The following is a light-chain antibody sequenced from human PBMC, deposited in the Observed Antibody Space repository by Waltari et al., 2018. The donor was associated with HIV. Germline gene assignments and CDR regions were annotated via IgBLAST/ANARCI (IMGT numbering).Light chain of an antibody. V-gene: IGKV1-5*03. Sequence: DIQMAQSPSSLSASVGDRVTITCRASQNIMRYLNWYQQKPGKAPKLLIYKASSLESGVPSRFSGSGSGTEFTLTISSLQPDDFATYYCQQYNSYSYTFGQGTKLEIK. CDR3: QQYNSYSYT. J-gene: IGKJ2*01. CDR1: QNIMRY. CDR2: KAS.